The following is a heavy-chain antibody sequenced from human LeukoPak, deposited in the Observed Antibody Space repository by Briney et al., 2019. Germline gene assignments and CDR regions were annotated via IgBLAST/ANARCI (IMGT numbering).Heavy chain of an antibody. V-gene: IGHV4-34*01. J-gene: IGHJ4*02. Sequence: SETLSLTCGVYNGSFSGYYWTWIRQPPGKGLEWIGEIDRAGNTNYNPSLRGRVTISVDWSNNHVYLTLNSVTAADTAVYYCAASLWFGINPEYWGQGTLVTVSS. D-gene: IGHD3-10*01. CDR1: NGSFSGYY. CDR2: IDRAGNT. CDR3: AASLWFGINPEY.